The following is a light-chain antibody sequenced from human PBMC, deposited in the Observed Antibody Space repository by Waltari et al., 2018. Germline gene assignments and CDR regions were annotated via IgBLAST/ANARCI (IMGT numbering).Light chain of an antibody. CDR1: TLPKQY. Sequence: SYELTQSPSVSVSPGQTAWITCSGETLPKQYAFWYQQKPGQAPVLVMSKDTERPSGIPDRFSDSSSGTTVTLTISVVQPEDVAAYYCQSAYIGGDDVLFGGRTKVAGL. V-gene: IGLV3-25*03. CDR2: KDT. CDR3: QSAYIGGDDVL. J-gene: IGLJ2*01.